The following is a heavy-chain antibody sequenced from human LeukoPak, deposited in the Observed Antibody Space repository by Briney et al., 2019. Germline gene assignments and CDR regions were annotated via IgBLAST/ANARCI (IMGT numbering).Heavy chain of an antibody. J-gene: IGHJ4*02. V-gene: IGHV3-74*01. CDR2: INSDGSST. CDR3: ARVFSGWYFYFDN. D-gene: IGHD6-19*01. Sequence: GGSLRLSCAASGFTLSSYWMHWVRQAPGKGLVWVSRINSDGSSTTYADSVKGRFTISRDNAKNTLYLQMNSLRAEDTGVYFCARVFSGWYFYFDNWGQGTLVTVSS. CDR1: GFTLSSYW.